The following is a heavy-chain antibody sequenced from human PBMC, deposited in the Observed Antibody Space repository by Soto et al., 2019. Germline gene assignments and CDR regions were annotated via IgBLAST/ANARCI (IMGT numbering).Heavy chain of an antibody. CDR2: INPNSGGT. Sequence: QVQLVQSGAEVKKPGASVKVSCKASGYTFTDYYMHWVRQAPGQGLEWMGWINPNSGGTNYAQKFQGRVTMTRDTSISTAYMELNRLRSDDTAVYYCARYQSHSSGCPGMDVWGQGTTVTVSS. CDR3: ARYQSHSSGCPGMDV. J-gene: IGHJ6*02. D-gene: IGHD6-19*01. CDR1: GYTFTDYY. V-gene: IGHV1-2*02.